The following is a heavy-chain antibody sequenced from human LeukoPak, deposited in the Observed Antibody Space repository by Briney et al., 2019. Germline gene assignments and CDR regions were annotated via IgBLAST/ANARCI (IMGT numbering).Heavy chain of an antibody. CDR1: GFTFSNYW. Sequence: GGSLRLSCAVSGFTFSNYWMSWVRQAPGKGLEWVANINQDGSEKYYVDSVKGRFTISRDNAKNSLYLQMNSLRAEVTAVYYCAREYTSSFDYWGQGTLVTVSS. CDR3: AREYTSSFDY. J-gene: IGHJ4*02. V-gene: IGHV3-7*01. CDR2: INQDGSEK. D-gene: IGHD6-6*01.